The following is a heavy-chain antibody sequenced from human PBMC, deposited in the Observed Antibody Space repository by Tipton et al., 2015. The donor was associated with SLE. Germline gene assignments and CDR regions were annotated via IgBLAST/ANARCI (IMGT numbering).Heavy chain of an antibody. D-gene: IGHD1-26*01. J-gene: IGHJ3*02. Sequence: QLVQSGGGVVQPGGSLRLSCAASGFTFSSYGMHWVRQAPGKGLEWVAFIRYDGSNKYYADSVKGRFTISRDNSKNTLYLQMNSLRAEDTAVYYCASDSAGELLGDDAFDIWGQGTMVTVSS. CDR1: GFTFSSYG. V-gene: IGHV3-30*02. CDR3: ASDSAGELLGDDAFDI. CDR2: IRYDGSNK.